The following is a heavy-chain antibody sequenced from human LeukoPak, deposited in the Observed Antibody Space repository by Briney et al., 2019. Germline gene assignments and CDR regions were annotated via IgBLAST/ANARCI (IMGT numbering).Heavy chain of an antibody. V-gene: IGHV3-53*01. Sequence: GGSLRLSCAASGFTVSSNYMSWVRQAPGKGLEWVSVIYSGGSTYYADSVKGRFTISRDNSKNTLYLQMNGLRAEDTAVYYCAKLEITMIVVSEGVDYWGQGTLVTVSS. CDR1: GFTVSSNY. J-gene: IGHJ4*02. D-gene: IGHD3-22*01. CDR3: AKLEITMIVVSEGVDY. CDR2: IYSGGST.